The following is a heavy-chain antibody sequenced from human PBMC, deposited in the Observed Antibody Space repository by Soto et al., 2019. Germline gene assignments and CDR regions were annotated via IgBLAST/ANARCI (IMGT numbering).Heavy chain of an antibody. J-gene: IGHJ4*02. D-gene: IGHD5-18*01. Sequence: QVQLEQSGAEVKRPGASVKVSCKASGYTFTDYYMHWVRQAPGQGLEWMGWINSDSGDTYYTQKFQGRVTMTRDTSISTAYMELSRLRSDDSAVYYCARVDSTLVPSCDYWGQGTLVSVSS. CDR1: GYTFTDYY. CDR2: INSDSGDT. V-gene: IGHV1-2*02. CDR3: ARVDSTLVPSCDY.